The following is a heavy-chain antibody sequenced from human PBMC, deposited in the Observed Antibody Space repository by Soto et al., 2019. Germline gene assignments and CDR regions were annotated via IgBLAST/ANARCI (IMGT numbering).Heavy chain of an antibody. CDR1: GFTISSNY. CDR2: IYSGGST. Sequence: XESLSLSSEASGFTISSNYRSWVRQPPGKGLEWVSVIYSGGSTYYADSVKGRFTISRDNSKNTLYLQMNSLRAEDTAVYYCARGTEAVGATDAFDIWGQGTMVTVSS. CDR3: ARGTEAVGATDAFDI. V-gene: IGHV3-53*01. J-gene: IGHJ3*02. D-gene: IGHD1-26*01.